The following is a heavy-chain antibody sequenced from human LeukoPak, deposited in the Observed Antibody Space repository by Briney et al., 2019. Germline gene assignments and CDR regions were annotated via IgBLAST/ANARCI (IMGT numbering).Heavy chain of an antibody. CDR3: AKGDLAYCGGDCYDYYYYGMDV. J-gene: IGHJ6*02. D-gene: IGHD2-21*02. CDR2: ISGSGGST. CDR1: GFTFSSYA. V-gene: IGHV3-23*01. Sequence: GGSLRLSCAASGFTFSSYAMSWVRQAPGKGLEWVSAISGSGGSTYYADSVKGRFTISRDNSKNTLYLQMNSLRAEDTAVYYCAKGDLAYCGGDCYDYYYYGMDVWGQGTTVTVSS.